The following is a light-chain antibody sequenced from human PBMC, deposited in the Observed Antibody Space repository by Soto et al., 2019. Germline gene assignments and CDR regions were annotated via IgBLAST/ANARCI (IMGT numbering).Light chain of an antibody. J-gene: IGKJ1*01. V-gene: IGKV1-5*03. CDR1: QNINNW. CDR3: HQYDTYPWT. CDR2: KSS. Sequence: DIQMTQSPSTLSASVGDRVTITCRASQNINNWLAWYQQKPGNAPKLLIYKSSTLESGVPSRFSGSGSGTEFTLTISSLQSDDFATYYCHQYDTYPWTFGQGTKVDIK.